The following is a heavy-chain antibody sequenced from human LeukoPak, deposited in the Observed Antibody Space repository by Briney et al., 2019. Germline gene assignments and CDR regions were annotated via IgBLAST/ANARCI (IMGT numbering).Heavy chain of an antibody. D-gene: IGHD6-19*01. V-gene: IGHV4-59*08. CDR1: GGSISSYY. CDR2: IYYSGST. CDR3: ARHRRIAVAGLYDRSDRFSGRFDP. Sequence: NPSETLSLTCTVSGGSISSYYWSWIRQPPGKGLEWIGYIYYSGSTNYNPSLKSRVTISVDTSKNQFSLKLSSVTAADTAVYYCARHRRIAVAGLYDRSDRFSGRFDPWGQGTLVTVSS. J-gene: IGHJ5*02.